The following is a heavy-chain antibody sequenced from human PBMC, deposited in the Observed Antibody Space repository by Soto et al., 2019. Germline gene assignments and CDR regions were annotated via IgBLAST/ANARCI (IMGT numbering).Heavy chain of an antibody. V-gene: IGHV3-74*01. Sequence: EVQLVESGGGLVQPGGSLRLSCEGSGFTFSNYWMHWVRQAPGKGLEWVSRIDHDGPTDYADSVRGRFTLSRDNAENTLYLQMNSLRPEDTAVYYCVSDSHGDYWGQGTLVTVSS. CDR3: VSDSHGDY. CDR1: GFTFSNYW. J-gene: IGHJ4*02. CDR2: IDHDGPT.